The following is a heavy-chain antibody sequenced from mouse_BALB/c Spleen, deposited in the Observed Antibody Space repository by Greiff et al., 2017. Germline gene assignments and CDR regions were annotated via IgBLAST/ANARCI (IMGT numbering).Heavy chain of an antibody. CDR2: INPSSGYT. V-gene: IGHV1-4*02. Sequence: QVQLKESAAELARPGASVKMSCKASGYTFTSYTMHWVKQRPGQGLEWIGYINPSSGYTEYNQKFKDKTTLTADKSSSTAYMQLSSLTSEDSAVYYYSRGKCYGKGFAYWGQGTLVTVSA. CDR1: GYTFTSYT. J-gene: IGHJ3*01. D-gene: IGHD1-1*02. CDR3: SRGKCYGKGFAY.